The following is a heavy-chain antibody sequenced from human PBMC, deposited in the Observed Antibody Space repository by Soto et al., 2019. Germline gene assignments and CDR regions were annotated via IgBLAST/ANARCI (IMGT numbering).Heavy chain of an antibody. V-gene: IGHV3-30-3*01. CDR3: ARGVTMVRGVTGSEY. J-gene: IGHJ4*02. CDR1: GFTFSNYA. D-gene: IGHD3-10*01. Sequence: QVQLVESGGGVVQPEKSLRLSCAASGFTFSNYAMHWVRQAPGKGLEWVAVISFDGSNKDCADTVKGRFTISRDNSKNTRYLQMNSLRAEDTAVYYCARGVTMVRGVTGSEYWGQGTLVTVSS. CDR2: ISFDGSNK.